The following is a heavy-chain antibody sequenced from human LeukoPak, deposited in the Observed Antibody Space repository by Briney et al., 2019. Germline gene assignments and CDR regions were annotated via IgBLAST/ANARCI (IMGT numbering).Heavy chain of an antibody. D-gene: IGHD2-2*02. J-gene: IGHJ5*02. CDR2: ISAYTGDT. V-gene: IGHV1-18*04. Sequence: ASVKVSCKASGYTFTSYGISWVRQAPAQGLEWMGWISAYTGDTNYAEKIQGRVTMPTDTSTTTAYMELRSLRSDDTAVYYCARVGYCSGNTCYTTNWFDPWGQGTLVTVSS. CDR3: ARVGYCSGNTCYTTNWFDP. CDR1: GYTFTSYG.